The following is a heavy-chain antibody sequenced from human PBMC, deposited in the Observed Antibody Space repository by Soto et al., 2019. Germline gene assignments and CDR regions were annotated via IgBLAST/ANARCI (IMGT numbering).Heavy chain of an antibody. Sequence: SETLSLTCAVQGGSFSGFFWTWSRQSPGKGLEWIGEINHSGRTNHNPSLKNRVTISVDTSKKQFSLKLSSVTAADTAVYYCARGSYYYDNSGYFHWGQGAPVTVSS. CDR3: ARGSYYYDNSGYFH. CDR1: GGSFSGFF. V-gene: IGHV4-34*01. J-gene: IGHJ4*02. CDR2: INHSGRT. D-gene: IGHD3-22*01.